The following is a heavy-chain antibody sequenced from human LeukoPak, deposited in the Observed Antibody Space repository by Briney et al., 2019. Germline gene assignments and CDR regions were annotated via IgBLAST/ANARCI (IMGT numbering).Heavy chain of an antibody. CDR2: ISYDGSNK. CDR3: AKSSAVAGRRYFDY. Sequence: GGSLRLSCAASGFTFSSYGMHWVRQAPGKGLEWVAVISYDGSNKYYADSVKGRFTISRDNSKNTLYLQMNSLRAEDTAVYYCAKSSAVAGRRYFDYRGQGTLVTVSS. J-gene: IGHJ4*02. D-gene: IGHD6-19*01. CDR1: GFTFSSYG. V-gene: IGHV3-30*18.